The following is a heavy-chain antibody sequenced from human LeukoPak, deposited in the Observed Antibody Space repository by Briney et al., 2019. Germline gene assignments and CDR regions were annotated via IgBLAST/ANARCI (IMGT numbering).Heavy chain of an antibody. J-gene: IGHJ6*02. Sequence: GGSLRLSCAASGFTFSSYSMNWVRQAPGKGLEWVAVISYDGSNKYYADSVKGRFTISRDNSKNTLYLQMNSLRAEDTAVYYCAKAGYSSSWYDYYYYGMDVWGQGTTVTVSS. CDR2: ISYDGSNK. CDR1: GFTFSSYS. CDR3: AKAGYSSSWYDYYYYGMDV. V-gene: IGHV3-30*18. D-gene: IGHD6-13*01.